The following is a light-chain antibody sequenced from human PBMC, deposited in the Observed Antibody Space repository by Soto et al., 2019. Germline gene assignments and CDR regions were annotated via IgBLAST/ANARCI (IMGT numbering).Light chain of an antibody. CDR3: QSYDSSLRYV. CDR1: SSNIGAGYD. Sequence: QSVLTQPPSVSGAPGQRVTISCTGSSSNIGAGYDVHWYLQLPGTAPKLLIYGNSNRPSGVPDRFSGSKSGTSASLAITGLQAEDEADYYCQSYDSSLRYVFGTGTKVTVL. CDR2: GNS. V-gene: IGLV1-40*01. J-gene: IGLJ1*01.